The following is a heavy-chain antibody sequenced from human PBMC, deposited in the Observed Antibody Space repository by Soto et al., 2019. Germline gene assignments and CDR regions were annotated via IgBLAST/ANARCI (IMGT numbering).Heavy chain of an antibody. Sequence: GGSLRLSCAASGFTFSSHWMSWVRQAPGKGLEWVANIKQDGSEKYYVDSVKGRFTISRDNAKNSLYLQMNSLRAEDTAVYYCARVSGWYVGFLDPWGQGTLVTVSS. CDR2: IKQDGSEK. D-gene: IGHD6-13*01. CDR1: GFTFSSHW. V-gene: IGHV3-7*01. J-gene: IGHJ5*02. CDR3: ARVSGWYVGFLDP.